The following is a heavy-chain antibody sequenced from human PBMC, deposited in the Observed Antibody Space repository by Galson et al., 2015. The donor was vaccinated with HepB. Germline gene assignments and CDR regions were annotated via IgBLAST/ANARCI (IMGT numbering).Heavy chain of an antibody. V-gene: IGHV3-23*01. D-gene: IGHD3-3*01. CDR3: ARDLESDVVSYFDL. J-gene: IGHJ2*01. Sequence: SLRLSCAASGFTFSTYVMSWVRQAPGKGLEWVSYIRSDDGSTDYADSVKGRFTISRDNSKNTLYLQMNSLRAEDTAIYYCARDLESDVVSYFDLWGRGTLVAASS. CDR2: IRSDDGST. CDR1: GFTFSTYV.